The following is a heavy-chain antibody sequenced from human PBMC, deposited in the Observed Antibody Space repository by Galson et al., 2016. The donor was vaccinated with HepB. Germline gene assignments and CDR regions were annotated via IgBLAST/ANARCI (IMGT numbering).Heavy chain of an antibody. V-gene: IGHV3-21*06. CDR1: GFTFTTYS. CDR2: IGSRSSYI. CDR3: ARLGAGAMPTNFERDYYYGMDF. D-gene: IGHD5-24*01. Sequence: SLRLSCAVSGFTFTTYSMSWVRQVPGKGLEWVSSIGSRSSYIYYADSVKGRFTISRDNARNSLYLEINSLRAEDTALYYCARLGAGAMPTNFERDYYYGMDFGGQGTTVTVSS. J-gene: IGHJ6*02.